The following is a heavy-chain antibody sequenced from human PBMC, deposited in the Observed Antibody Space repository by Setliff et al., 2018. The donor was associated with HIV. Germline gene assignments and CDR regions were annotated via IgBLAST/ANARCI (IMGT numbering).Heavy chain of an antibody. J-gene: IGHJ4*02. Sequence: ASETLSLTCAVYGGSFSGYSWTWIRQAPGKGLEWIGEINHSGSISYNPSLKSRVTISLDTSKSQFSLKLNSVTAADTAIYFCARRGVGATHRFFNYWGQGTLVTVSS. CDR2: INHSGSI. CDR1: GGSFSGYS. D-gene: IGHD1-26*01. CDR3: ARRGVGATHRFFNY. V-gene: IGHV4-34*01.